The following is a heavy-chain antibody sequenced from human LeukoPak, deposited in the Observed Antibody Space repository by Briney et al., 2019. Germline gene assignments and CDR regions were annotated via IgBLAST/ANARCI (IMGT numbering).Heavy chain of an antibody. J-gene: IGHJ6*02. D-gene: IGHD3-10*01. CDR2: MNPNSGNT. CDR3: ARGGWVNDDSGALFGMDV. Sequence: ASVKVSCKASGYTFSSYGINWVRQATGQGLEWMGRMNPNSGNTNYAQKFQGRVTMTRSTSTSTAYLELSSLRSDDTAVYYCARGGWVNDDSGALFGMDVWGQGTTVTVSS. V-gene: IGHV1-8*02. CDR1: GYTFSSYG.